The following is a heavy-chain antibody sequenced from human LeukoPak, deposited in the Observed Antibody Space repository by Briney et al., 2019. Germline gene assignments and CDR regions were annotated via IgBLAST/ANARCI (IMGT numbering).Heavy chain of an antibody. CDR1: GXSISPYY. V-gene: IGHV4-59*01. CDR3: ARGQRGLPY. CDR2: IYYSGST. D-gene: IGHD3/OR15-3a*01. Sequence: SETLSLTCTVSGXSISPYYWSWVRQPPGKGLEWIGNIYYSGSTDSNPSLKSRVTFSVDTSKNRFSLKLSSVTAADTAMYYCARGQRGLPYWGQGTLVTVSS. J-gene: IGHJ4*02.